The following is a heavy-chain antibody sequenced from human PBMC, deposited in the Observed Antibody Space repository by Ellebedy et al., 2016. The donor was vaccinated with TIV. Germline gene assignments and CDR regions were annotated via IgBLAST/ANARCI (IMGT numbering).Heavy chain of an antibody. D-gene: IGHD2/OR15-2a*01. V-gene: IGHV3-30*18. Sequence: GESLKISCAGSGFTFSDYAMHWVRQTPGKGLEWVAAISCDGSIKYSADSVNGLFTISSDNAKNTAYLKMTSLKPEDTAVYYCAKGSRNRAVRPLDHWGQGTLVTVA. CDR1: GFTFSDYA. CDR2: ISCDGSIK. CDR3: AKGSRNRAVRPLDH. J-gene: IGHJ4*02.